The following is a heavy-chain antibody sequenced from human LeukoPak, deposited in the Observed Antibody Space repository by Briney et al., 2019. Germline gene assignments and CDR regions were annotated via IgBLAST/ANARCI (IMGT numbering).Heavy chain of an antibody. CDR3: ARETKYYYGSGTAAGTDY. V-gene: IGHV1-18*01. CDR1: GYTFTSYG. Sequence: ASVKVSCKASGYTFTSYGISWVRQAPGQGLEWMGWIRASNGNTNYAQKLQGRVTMTTDTSTSTAYMELRSLRSDDTAVYYCARETKYYYGSGTAAGTDYWGQGTLVTVSS. J-gene: IGHJ4*02. D-gene: IGHD3-10*01. CDR2: IRASNGNT.